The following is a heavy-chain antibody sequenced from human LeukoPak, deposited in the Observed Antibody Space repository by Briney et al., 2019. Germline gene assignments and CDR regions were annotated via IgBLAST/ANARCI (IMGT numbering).Heavy chain of an antibody. V-gene: IGHV3-23*01. CDR1: GFTFSSYA. J-gene: IGHJ4*02. CDR2: ISGSGDST. Sequence: PGGSLRLSCAASGFTFSSYAMRWVRQAPGKGLEWVSAISGSGDSTYYADSVKGRFTISRDNSKNTLYLQMNSLRAEDTAVYYCAKEGTRIAAAGPDYWGQGTLVTVSS. CDR3: AKEGTRIAAAGPDY. D-gene: IGHD6-13*01.